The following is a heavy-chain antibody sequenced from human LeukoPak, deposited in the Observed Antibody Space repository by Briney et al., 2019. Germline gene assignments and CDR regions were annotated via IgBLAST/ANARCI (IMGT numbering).Heavy chain of an antibody. Sequence: GGSLRLSCAASGFTFSSYSMNWVRQAPGKGLEWVSSISSSSSYIYYADSVKGRFTISRDNAKNSLYLQMNSLRAEDTAVYYCAREPVGPAFFDYWGQGTLVTVSS. CDR2: ISSSSSYI. J-gene: IGHJ4*02. V-gene: IGHV3-21*01. CDR3: AREPVGPAFFDY. CDR1: GFTFSSYS.